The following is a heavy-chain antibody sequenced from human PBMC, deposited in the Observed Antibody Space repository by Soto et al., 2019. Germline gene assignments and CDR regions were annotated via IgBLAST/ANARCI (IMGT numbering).Heavy chain of an antibody. CDR3: TVTRTIFGVVMNHITYYYYGMDV. J-gene: IGHJ6*02. CDR1: GFTFSSYG. Sequence: GGSLRLSCAASGFTFSSYGIHWVRQAPGKGLEWVAVILYAASVKGRFTISRDDSKNTAYLQMNSLKTEDTAVYYCTVTRTIFGVVMNHITYYYYGMDVWGQGTTVTVSS. D-gene: IGHD3-3*01. V-gene: IGHV3-73*01. CDR2: IL.